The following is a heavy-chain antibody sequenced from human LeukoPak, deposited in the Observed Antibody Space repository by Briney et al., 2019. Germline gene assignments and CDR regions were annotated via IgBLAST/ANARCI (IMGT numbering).Heavy chain of an antibody. J-gene: IGHJ2*01. CDR3: AKAGGTDYGDYWYFDL. CDR1: GFTFSSYA. D-gene: IGHD4-17*01. V-gene: IGHV3-23*01. CDR2: IRGSGGST. Sequence: GGSLRLSCAASGFTFSSYAMSWVRQAPGKGLEWVSAIRGSGGSTYYADSVKGRFTISRDNSKNTLYLQMNSLRAEDTAVYYCAKAGGTDYGDYWYFDLWGRGTLVTVSS.